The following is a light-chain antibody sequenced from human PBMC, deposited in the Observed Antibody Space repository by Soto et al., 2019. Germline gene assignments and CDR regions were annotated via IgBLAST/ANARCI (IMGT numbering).Light chain of an antibody. Sequence: QSVLTQSSSASASLGSSVRLTCTLRSGHSGYVIAWHQQQPVTAPRYLMKLERSGSYNKGSGVPDRFSGSSSGADRYFTISNLQSEDEADYYCETWDSNTRVFGGGTKLTVL. CDR2: LERSGSY. J-gene: IGLJ2*01. CDR1: SGHSGYV. V-gene: IGLV4-60*03. CDR3: ETWDSNTRV.